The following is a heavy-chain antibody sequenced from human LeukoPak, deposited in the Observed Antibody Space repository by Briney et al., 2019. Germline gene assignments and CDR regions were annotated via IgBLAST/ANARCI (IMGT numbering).Heavy chain of an antibody. CDR2: ISSSSSYI. CDR3: ARDDDEEWELLFDY. CDR1: GFTFSSYS. J-gene: IGHJ4*02. D-gene: IGHD1-26*01. Sequence: PGRSLRVSCAASGFTFSSYSMNWVRQAPGKGLEWVSSISSSSSYIYYADSVKGRFTISRDNAKNSLYLQMNSLRAEDTAVYYCARDDDEEWELLFDYWGQGTLVTVSS. V-gene: IGHV3-21*01.